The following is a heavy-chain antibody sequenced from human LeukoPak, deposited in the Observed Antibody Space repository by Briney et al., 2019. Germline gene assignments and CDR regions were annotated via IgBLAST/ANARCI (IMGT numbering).Heavy chain of an antibody. CDR2: INRDGSTT. CDR1: GCTFSSYW. J-gene: IGHJ4*02. V-gene: IGHV3-74*01. CDR3: ARDDWGPDY. Sequence: GGSLTLTCAASGCTFSSYWLHWIRQPPGKGLVWVSRINRDGSTTNYADSVKGRFTISRDNAKNTLYLQMNSLRAEDTAVYYCARDDWGPDYWGQGTLVTVSS. D-gene: IGHD7-27*01.